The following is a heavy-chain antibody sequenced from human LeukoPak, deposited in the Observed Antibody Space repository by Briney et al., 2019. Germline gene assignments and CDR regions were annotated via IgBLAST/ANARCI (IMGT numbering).Heavy chain of an antibody. Sequence: GASVTVSCKASGYTFTSYGISWMRQAPGQGLEWMGWISAYNGNTNYAQKLQGRVTMTTDTSTSTAYMELRSLRSDDTAVYYCARGNIAVAGSHFDYWGQGTLVTVSS. CDR3: ARGNIAVAGSHFDY. CDR1: GYTFTSYG. D-gene: IGHD6-19*01. CDR2: ISAYNGNT. J-gene: IGHJ4*02. V-gene: IGHV1-18*01.